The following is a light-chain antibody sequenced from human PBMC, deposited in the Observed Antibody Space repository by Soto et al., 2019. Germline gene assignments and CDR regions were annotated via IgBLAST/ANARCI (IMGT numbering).Light chain of an antibody. J-gene: IGKJ1*01. CDR3: QQYGTSGT. V-gene: IGKV3-20*01. Sequence: EIVMTQSPATLSVSPGERATLSCRASQSVTSNLAWYQQKPGQAPRLLIYGVSNRATGNPGRFSGSGSGTDFTLTISRLEPEDLAVYYCQQYGTSGTFCQGTKVDI. CDR1: QSVTSN. CDR2: GVS.